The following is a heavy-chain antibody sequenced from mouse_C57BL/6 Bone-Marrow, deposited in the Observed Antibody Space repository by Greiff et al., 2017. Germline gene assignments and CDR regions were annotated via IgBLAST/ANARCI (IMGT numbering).Heavy chain of an antibody. V-gene: IGHV5-4*01. J-gene: IGHJ4*01. CDR1: GFTFSSYA. Sequence: EVQVVESGGGLVKPGGSLKLSCAASGFTFSSYAMSWVRQTPEKRLEWVATISDGGSYTAYPDNVKGRFTIASDNAKNNLYLQMSHLKSEATAMYYCAREVGINYDYDDAMDYWGQGTSVTVSS. CDR3: AREVGINYDYDDAMDY. CDR2: ISDGGSYT. D-gene: IGHD2-4*01.